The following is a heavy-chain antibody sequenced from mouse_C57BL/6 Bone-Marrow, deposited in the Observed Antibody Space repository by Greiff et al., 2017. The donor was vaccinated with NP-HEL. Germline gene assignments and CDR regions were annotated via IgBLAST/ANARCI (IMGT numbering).Heavy chain of an antibody. J-gene: IGHJ3*01. D-gene: IGHD1-1*01. CDR3: ARHYGSSSWFAY. Sequence: QVQLQQSGPELVKPGASVKISCKASGYAFSSSWMNWVKQRPGKGLEWIGRIYPGDGDTNYNGKFKGKATLTADKSSSTAYMQLSSLTSEDSAVYFCARHYGSSSWFAYWGQGTLVTVSA. CDR2: IYPGDGDT. V-gene: IGHV1-82*01. CDR1: GYAFSSSW.